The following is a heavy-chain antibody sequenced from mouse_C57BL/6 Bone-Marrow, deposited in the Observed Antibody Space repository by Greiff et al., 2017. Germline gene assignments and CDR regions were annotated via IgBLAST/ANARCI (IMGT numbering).Heavy chain of an antibody. CDR3: ARGYDYDYAMDY. CDR2: IKPNYGTT. J-gene: IGHJ4*01. V-gene: IGHV1-39*01. D-gene: IGHD2-4*01. Sequence: EVKVVESGPELVKPGASVKISCKASGYSFTDYNMNWVKQSNGKSLEWIGVIKPNYGTTSYNQKFKGKATLTVDQSSSTAYMQLNSLTSEDSAVCYCARGYDYDYAMDYWGQGTSVTGSS. CDR1: GYSFTDYN.